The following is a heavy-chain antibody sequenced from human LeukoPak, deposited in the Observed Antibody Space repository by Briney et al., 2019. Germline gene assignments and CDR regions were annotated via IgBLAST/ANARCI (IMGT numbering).Heavy chain of an antibody. J-gene: IGHJ4*02. V-gene: IGHV1-24*01. D-gene: IGHD6-13*01. CDR2: FDPEDGET. Sequence: ASVKVSCKVSGYTLTELSMYWVRQAPGKGLEWMGGFDPEDGETIYAQKFQGRVTMTEDTSTDTAYMELSSLRSEDTAVYYCATTPFGSAAVALDYWGQGTLVTVSS. CDR3: ATTPFGSAAVALDY. CDR1: GYTLTELS.